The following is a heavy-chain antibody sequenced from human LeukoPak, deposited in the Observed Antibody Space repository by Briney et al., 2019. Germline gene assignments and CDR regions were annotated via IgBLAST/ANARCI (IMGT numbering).Heavy chain of an antibody. Sequence: GGSLRLSCAASGFTFSSYEMNWVRQAPGKGLEWVSAISGSGGSTYYADSVKGRFTISRDNSKNTLYLQMNSLRAEDTAVYYCAKAGSGWAIRGVFDYWGQGTLVTVSS. CDR2: ISGSGGST. CDR1: GFTFSSYE. D-gene: IGHD6-19*01. J-gene: IGHJ4*02. CDR3: AKAGSGWAIRGVFDY. V-gene: IGHV3-23*01.